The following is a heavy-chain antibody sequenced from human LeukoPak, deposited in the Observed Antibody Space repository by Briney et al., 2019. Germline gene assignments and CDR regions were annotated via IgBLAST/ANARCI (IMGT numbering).Heavy chain of an antibody. CDR1: GGSISSYS. Sequence: SETLSLTCTVSGGSISSYSWNWSRQPPGKGLEWIGYIYNSGRTNSNPSLKSRVTISVDTSKNQFSLKLSSVTAADTALYYCARHVESLGAGFPFDYWGQGTLVTVSS. J-gene: IGHJ4*02. CDR2: IYNSGRT. V-gene: IGHV4-59*08. D-gene: IGHD3-16*01. CDR3: ARHVESLGAGFPFDY.